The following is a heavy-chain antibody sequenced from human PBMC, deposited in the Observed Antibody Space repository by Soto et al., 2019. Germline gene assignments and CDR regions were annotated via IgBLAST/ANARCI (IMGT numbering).Heavy chain of an antibody. Sequence: SETLSLTCTVSGGSISSYYWSWIRQPPGKGLEWIGYIYYSGSTNYNPSLKSRVTISVDTSKNQFSLKLSSVTAADTAVYYCARDQGYDFWSGYYPHYGMDVWGQGTTVT. CDR1: GGSISSYY. J-gene: IGHJ6*02. V-gene: IGHV4-59*01. D-gene: IGHD3-3*01. CDR2: IYYSGST. CDR3: ARDQGYDFWSGYYPHYGMDV.